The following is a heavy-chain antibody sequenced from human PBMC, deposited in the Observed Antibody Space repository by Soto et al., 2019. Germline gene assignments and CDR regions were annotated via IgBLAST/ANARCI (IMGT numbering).Heavy chain of an antibody. V-gene: IGHV3-48*02. Sequence: XXSLRLSFAASGFTFSSYSMNWVPQAPGKGLEWVSYISSSSSTIYYADSVRGRFTISRDNAKNSLYLQMNRMRDEDTAVYYCARDRGSHDAFDIWGQGTMVTVSS. CDR2: ISSSSSTI. CDR1: GFTFSSYS. D-gene: IGHD1-26*01. J-gene: IGHJ3*02. CDR3: ARDRGSHDAFDI.